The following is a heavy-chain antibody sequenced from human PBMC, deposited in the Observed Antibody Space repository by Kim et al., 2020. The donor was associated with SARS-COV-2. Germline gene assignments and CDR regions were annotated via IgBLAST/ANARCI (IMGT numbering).Heavy chain of an antibody. D-gene: IGHD3-16*01. Sequence: SETLSLTCAVYGGSFSGYYWSWIRQPPGKGLEWIGEINHSGSTNYNPSLKSRVTISVDTSKNQFSLKLSSVTAADTAVYYCARERFSVGHYFDYWGQGTLVTVSS. CDR2: INHSGST. V-gene: IGHV4-34*01. CDR1: GGSFSGYY. J-gene: IGHJ4*02. CDR3: ARERFSVGHYFDY.